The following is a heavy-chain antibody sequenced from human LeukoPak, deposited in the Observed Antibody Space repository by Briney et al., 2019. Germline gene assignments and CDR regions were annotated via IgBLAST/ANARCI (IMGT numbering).Heavy chain of an antibody. CDR3: ARDRGGSGYSYGYGY. V-gene: IGHV3-48*02. CDR2: ISSSSSTI. Sequence: PGGSLRLSGAASGFTFSSYSMNWVRQAPGKGLEWVSYISSSSSTIYYADSVKGRFTISRDNAKNSLYLQMNSLRDEDTAVYYCARDRGGSGYSYGYGYWGQGTLVTVSS. D-gene: IGHD5-18*01. J-gene: IGHJ4*02. CDR1: GFTFSSYS.